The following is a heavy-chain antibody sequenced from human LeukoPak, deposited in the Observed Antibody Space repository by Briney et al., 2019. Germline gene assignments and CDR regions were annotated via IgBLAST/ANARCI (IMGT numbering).Heavy chain of an antibody. Sequence: SVKVSCKASGGTFSSYAISWVRQAPGQGLEWMGRIIPILGIANYAQKFQGRVTITADKSTSTAYMELSSLRSEDTAVYYCARDNDYYDSSGYVPYYFDYWGQGTLVTVSS. CDR2: IIPILGIA. D-gene: IGHD3-22*01. CDR1: GGTFSSYA. J-gene: IGHJ4*02. V-gene: IGHV1-69*04. CDR3: ARDNDYYDSSGYVPYYFDY.